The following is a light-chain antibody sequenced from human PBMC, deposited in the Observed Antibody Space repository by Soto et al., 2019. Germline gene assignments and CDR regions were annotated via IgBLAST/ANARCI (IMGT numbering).Light chain of an antibody. CDR3: QQSYSTPIT. J-gene: IGKJ5*01. V-gene: IGKV1-39*01. CDR2: AAS. CDR1: QSISSY. Sequence: DIQITQSPSSLSASVGDRVTITCRASQSISSYLNWYQQKPGKAPKLLIYAASSLQSGVPSRFSGSGSGTDFTLTISSLQPEDFATYYSQQSYSTPITFGQGTRLEIK.